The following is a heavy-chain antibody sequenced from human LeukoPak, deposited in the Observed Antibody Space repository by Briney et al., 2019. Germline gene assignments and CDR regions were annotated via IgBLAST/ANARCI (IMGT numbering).Heavy chain of an antibody. CDR3: VSSQPGRLFDY. Sequence: GSLRLSCAASEFTVINNYMSWVRQAPGKGLEWVSIIDTGVNTYYTDSVKGRFTISRDNAKNSLYLQMNSLRDEDTAVYYCVSSQPGRLFDYWGQGTLVTVSS. D-gene: IGHD1-1*01. CDR2: IDTGVNT. V-gene: IGHV3-66*01. J-gene: IGHJ4*02. CDR1: EFTVINNY.